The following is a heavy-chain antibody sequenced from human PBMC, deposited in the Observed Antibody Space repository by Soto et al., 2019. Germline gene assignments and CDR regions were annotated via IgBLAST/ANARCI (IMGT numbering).Heavy chain of an antibody. CDR2: IYWDDDK. V-gene: IGHV2-5*02. CDR3: ANRVLRTVFGLVTPTAIYFDL. D-gene: IGHD3-3*01. Sequence: QITLKESGPTVVKPTETLTLTCTFSGFSLTTSGVGVGWVRQSPGKAPEWLALIYWDDDKRYSTSLNSRFIITKDTSKNLVVLTMANVDPADTATYYCANRVLRTVFGLVTPTAIYFDLWGPGTPVVVSS. CDR1: GFSLTTSGVG. J-gene: IGHJ4*02.